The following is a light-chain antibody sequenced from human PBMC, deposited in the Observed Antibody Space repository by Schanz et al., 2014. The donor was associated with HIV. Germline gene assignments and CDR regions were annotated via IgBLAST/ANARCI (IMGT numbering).Light chain of an antibody. CDR1: QTVSSSS. J-gene: IGKJ3*01. CDR3: QQYGSSPLIT. Sequence: EIVLTQSPGTLSLSLGERATLSCRASQTVSSSSLAWYQQGPGQSPRLLIYSASSRATGIPDRFSGSGSGTDFTLTSSRLEPEDCALYYCQQYGSSPLITFGPGTKVDIK. V-gene: IGKV3-20*01. CDR2: SAS.